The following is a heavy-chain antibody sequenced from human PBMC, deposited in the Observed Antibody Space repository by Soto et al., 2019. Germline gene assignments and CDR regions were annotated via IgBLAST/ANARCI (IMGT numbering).Heavy chain of an antibody. D-gene: IGHD3-3*01. CDR2: ISGSGVRT. CDR1: GFTFSNFA. V-gene: IGHV3-23*01. Sequence: LRLSCAASGFTFSNFALSWVRQAPGKGLEWVSAISGSGVRTYYADSVKGRFTISRDNSKDTLYLQMNSLRADDTAVYYCAKDGGGAPIFGVVNNWFDPWGQGTLVTVSS. CDR3: AKDGGGAPIFGVVNNWFDP. J-gene: IGHJ5*02.